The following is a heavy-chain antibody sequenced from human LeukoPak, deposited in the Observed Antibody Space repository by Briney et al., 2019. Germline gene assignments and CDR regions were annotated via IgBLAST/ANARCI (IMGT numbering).Heavy chain of an antibody. CDR2: ISHDGTNE. CDR3: ARDRIAVAGMGAFQH. D-gene: IGHD6-19*01. CDR1: RFTFSSYA. Sequence: PGGSLRLSCAASRFTFSSYAMHWVRQAPGKGLGWVAGISHDGTNEYQADSVKGRFTISRDNSKNTLYLQMNSLRVEDTAIYYCARDRIAVAGMGAFQHWGQGTLVTVSS. J-gene: IGHJ1*01. V-gene: IGHV3-30*04.